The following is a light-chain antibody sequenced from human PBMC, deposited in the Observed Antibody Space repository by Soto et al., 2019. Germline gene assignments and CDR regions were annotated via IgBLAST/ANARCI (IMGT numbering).Light chain of an antibody. V-gene: IGLV2-23*01. Sequence: QSVLTHPDSVSGSPGQSITISCTGTSSDVGSYSLISWYQQQPGKAPKLVIYGASERPSGVSDRFSGSKSGNTASLTISGLQPEDEADYYCCSYAGSSSLVFGTGTKVTVL. J-gene: IGLJ1*01. CDR3: CSYAGSSSLV. CDR2: GAS. CDR1: SSDVGSYSL.